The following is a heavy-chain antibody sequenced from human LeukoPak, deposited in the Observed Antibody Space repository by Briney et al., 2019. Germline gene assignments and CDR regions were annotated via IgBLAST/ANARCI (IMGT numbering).Heavy chain of an antibody. Sequence: PSQTLSLTCTVSGGSISSGGYYWSWIRQHPGKGLERIGYIYYSGSTYYNPSLKSRVTISVDTSKNQFSLKLSSVTAADTAVYYCARAIFDSSGYYYHFDYWGQGTLVTVSS. V-gene: IGHV4-31*03. CDR1: GGSISSGGYY. J-gene: IGHJ4*02. D-gene: IGHD3-22*01. CDR3: ARAIFDSSGYYYHFDY. CDR2: IYYSGST.